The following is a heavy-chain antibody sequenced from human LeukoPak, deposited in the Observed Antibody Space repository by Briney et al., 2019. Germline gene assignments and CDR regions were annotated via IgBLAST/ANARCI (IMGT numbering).Heavy chain of an antibody. CDR1: GYTFTSYG. D-gene: IGHD2-15*01. J-gene: IGHJ4*02. CDR2: ISAYNGNT. CDR3: ARDLGYCSGGSCSGHFDY. V-gene: IGHV1-18*01. Sequence: ASVKVSCKASGYTFTSYGISWVRQAPGQGLEWMGRISAYNGNTNYAQKLQGRVTMTTDTSTSTAYMELRSLRSDDTAVYYCARDLGYCSGGSCSGHFDYWGQGTLVTVSS.